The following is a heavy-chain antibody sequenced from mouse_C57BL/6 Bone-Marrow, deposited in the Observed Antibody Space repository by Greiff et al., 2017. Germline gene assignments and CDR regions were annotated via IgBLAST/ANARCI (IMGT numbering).Heavy chain of an antibody. J-gene: IGHJ4*01. Sequence: EVQRVESGGGLVQPKGSLKLSCAASGFSFNTYAMNWVRQAPGKGLEWVARIRSKSNNYATYYADSVKDRFTISRDDSESMLYLQMNNLKTEDTAMYYCVRQGAYYSNCVWYAMDYWGQGTSVTVSS. CDR3: VRQGAYYSNCVWYAMDY. CDR2: IRSKSNNYAT. CDR1: GFSFNTYA. V-gene: IGHV10-1*01. D-gene: IGHD2-5*01.